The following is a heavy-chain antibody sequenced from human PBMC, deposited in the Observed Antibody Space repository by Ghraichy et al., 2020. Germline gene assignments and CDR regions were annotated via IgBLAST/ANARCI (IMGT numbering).Heavy chain of an antibody. Sequence: GGSLRLSCAASGFTFDDYAMHWVRQAPGKGLEWVSGISWNSGSIGYADSVKGRFTISRDNAKNSLYLQMNSLRAEDTALYYCAKAKRLSRDDTNENYYGMDVWGQGTTVTVSS. D-gene: IGHD5-24*01. J-gene: IGHJ6*02. V-gene: IGHV3-9*01. CDR3: AKAKRLSRDDTNENYYGMDV. CDR2: ISWNSGSI. CDR1: GFTFDDYA.